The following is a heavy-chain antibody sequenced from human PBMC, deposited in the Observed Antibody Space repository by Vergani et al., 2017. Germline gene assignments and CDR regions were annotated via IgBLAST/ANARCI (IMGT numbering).Heavy chain of an antibody. D-gene: IGHD6-19*01. Sequence: QVQLVQSGAEVKKPGSSVKVSCKASGGTFSSYAISGVRQAPGQGLEWMGGIIPIFGTANYAQKFQGRVTITADKSTRTAYMELSSLRSEDTAVYYGARGSFIGGVAGHFDYGGQGTLVTVSS. CDR2: IIPIFGTA. J-gene: IGHJ4*02. CDR3: ARGSFIGGVAGHFDY. V-gene: IGHV1-69*06. CDR1: GGTFSSYA.